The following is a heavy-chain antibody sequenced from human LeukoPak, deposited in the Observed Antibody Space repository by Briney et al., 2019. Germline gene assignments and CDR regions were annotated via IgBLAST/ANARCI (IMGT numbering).Heavy chain of an antibody. Sequence: ASVTVSFKASGYTFTTYAMNWVRQAPGQGLEWMGWINTNTGNPTYAQGFTGRFVFSLDTSVSTAYLQISSLKAEDTAVYYCARVVDYYDSSGPRGWDAFDIWGQGTMVTVSS. J-gene: IGHJ3*02. CDR1: GYTFTTYA. D-gene: IGHD3-22*01. V-gene: IGHV7-4-1*02. CDR2: INTNTGNP. CDR3: ARVVDYYDSSGPRGWDAFDI.